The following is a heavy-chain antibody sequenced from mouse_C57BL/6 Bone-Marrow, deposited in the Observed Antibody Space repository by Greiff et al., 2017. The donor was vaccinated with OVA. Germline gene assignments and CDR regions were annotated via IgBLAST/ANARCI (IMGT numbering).Heavy chain of an antibody. CDR3: ARGNWDRRGYFDV. Sequence: QVQLQQPGAELVKPGASVKLSCKASGYTFTSYWMHWVKQRPGQGLEWIGMIHPNSGSTNYNEKFKSKATLTVDKSSSTAYMQLSSLTSEDSAVYYCARGNWDRRGYFDVWGTGTTVTVSS. J-gene: IGHJ1*03. V-gene: IGHV1-64*01. CDR1: GYTFTSYW. CDR2: IHPNSGST. D-gene: IGHD4-1*01.